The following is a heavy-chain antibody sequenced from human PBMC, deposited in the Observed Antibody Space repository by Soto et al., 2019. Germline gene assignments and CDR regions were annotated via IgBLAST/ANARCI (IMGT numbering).Heavy chain of an antibody. CDR2: ISYDGSNK. CDR1: GFTFSSYA. V-gene: IGHV3-30-3*01. J-gene: IGHJ4*02. D-gene: IGHD3-22*01. CDR3: ARRLYDSSGYYYLDY. Sequence: GESLKISCAASGFTFSSYAMHWVRQAPGKGLEWVAVISYDGSNKYYADSVKGRFTISRDNSKNTLYLQMNSLRAEDTAVYYCARRLYDSSGYYYLDYWGQGPLVTVSS.